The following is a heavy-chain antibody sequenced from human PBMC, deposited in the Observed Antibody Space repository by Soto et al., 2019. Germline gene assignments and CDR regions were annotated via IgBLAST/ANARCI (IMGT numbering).Heavy chain of an antibody. D-gene: IGHD3-22*01. V-gene: IGHV4-39*01. CDR2: MFYSGNT. J-gene: IGHJ4*02. CDR3: VSPEGYYDSSGYNLDY. Sequence: QVQLQESGPGLVKSSETLSLTCTVSGDSISSNTYYWGWIRQPPGKGLEWIGSMFYSGNTYYNPSLKSRVTLSIDTSKNPFSLKLNSVTAADTAVYYCVSPEGYYDSSGYNLDYWGQGTLVTVSS. CDR1: GDSISSNTYY.